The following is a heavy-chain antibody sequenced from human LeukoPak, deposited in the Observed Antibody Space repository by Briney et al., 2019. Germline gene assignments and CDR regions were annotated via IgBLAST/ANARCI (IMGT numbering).Heavy chain of an antibody. CDR2: IYYSRST. CDR3: ARDDPGGYSYGFDY. J-gene: IGHJ4*02. D-gene: IGHD5-18*01. V-gene: IGHV4-59*12. CDR1: GGSISSYY. Sequence: PSETLSLTCTVSGGSISSYYWSWIWQPPGKGLEWIGYIYYSRSTNYNPSLKSRVTISVDTSKNQFSLKLSSVTAADTAVYYCARDDPGGYSYGFDYWGQGTLVTVSS.